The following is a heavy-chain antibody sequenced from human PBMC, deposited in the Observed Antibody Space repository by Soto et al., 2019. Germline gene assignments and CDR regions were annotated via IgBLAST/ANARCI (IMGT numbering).Heavy chain of an antibody. CDR3: ARLRSSSSGSYYFDY. CDR1: GYSFTSYW. Sequence: GESLKISCKGSGYSFTSYWISWVRQMPGKGLEWMGRIDPSDSYTNYSPSFQGHVTISADKSISTAYLQWSSLKASDTAMYYCARLRSSSSGSYYFDYWGQGTLVTVSS. J-gene: IGHJ4*02. V-gene: IGHV5-10-1*01. CDR2: IDPSDSYT. D-gene: IGHD6-19*01.